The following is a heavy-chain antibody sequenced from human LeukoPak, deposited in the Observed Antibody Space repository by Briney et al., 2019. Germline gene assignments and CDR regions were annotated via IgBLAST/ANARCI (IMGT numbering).Heavy chain of an antibody. D-gene: IGHD4-11*01. V-gene: IGHV3-7*01. Sequence: GGSLRLSCAASGFDFSSYWMSWVRKAPGKGLEWVANIKQDGNAEGYVDSVKGRFTISRDNAKNSLYLQMNSLTAVDTAVYYCASQAYSNFDYWGQGTLVTVSS. J-gene: IGHJ4*02. CDR3: ASQAYSNFDY. CDR1: GFDFSSYW. CDR2: IKQDGNAE.